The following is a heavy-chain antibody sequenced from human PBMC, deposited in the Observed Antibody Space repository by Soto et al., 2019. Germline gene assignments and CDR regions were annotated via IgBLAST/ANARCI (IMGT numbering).Heavy chain of an antibody. D-gene: IGHD3-10*01. CDR1: GFTFSSYA. CDR3: AKEKKGVITMVRGVNLFDY. J-gene: IGHJ4*02. Sequence: GGSLRLSCAASGFTFSSYAMSWVRQAPGKGLEWVSAISGSGGSTYYADSVKGRFTISRDNSKNTLYLQMNSLRAEDTAVYYCAKEKKGVITMVRGVNLFDYWGQGTLVTVSS. V-gene: IGHV3-23*01. CDR2: ISGSGGST.